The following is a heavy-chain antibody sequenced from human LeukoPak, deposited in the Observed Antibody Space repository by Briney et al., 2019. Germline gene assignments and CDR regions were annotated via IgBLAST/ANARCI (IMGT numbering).Heavy chain of an antibody. J-gene: IGHJ4*02. CDR2: IKTDSSGT. D-gene: IGHD3-10*01. CDR1: GFTFSIYA. Sequence: GGSQRLSCAASGFTFSIYAMSWIRQAPGKGLEWVSLIKTDSSGTYYADSVRGRFIVSRDNSNNMLYLQMNRLTADDTAIYYCANRGRTDVGSYYFDSWGQGTLVTVSS. V-gene: IGHV3-23*03. CDR3: ANRGRTDVGSYYFDS.